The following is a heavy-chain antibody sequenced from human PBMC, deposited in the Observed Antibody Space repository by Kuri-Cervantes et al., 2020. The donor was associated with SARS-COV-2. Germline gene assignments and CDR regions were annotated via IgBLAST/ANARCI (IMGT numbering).Heavy chain of an antibody. CDR2: VYKSGSS. CDR3: ARGEGGLPDV. J-gene: IGHJ6*04. D-gene: IGHD2-21*02. Sequence: SETLSLTCIVSGGSISNHYWSWIRQPPGKGLEWIGDVYKSGSSNSNPSLKSRVTISVDTSKNQFSRKLSSVTAADTAVYYGARGEGGLPDVWGKGTTVTVSS. V-gene: IGHV4-59*11. CDR1: GGSISNHY.